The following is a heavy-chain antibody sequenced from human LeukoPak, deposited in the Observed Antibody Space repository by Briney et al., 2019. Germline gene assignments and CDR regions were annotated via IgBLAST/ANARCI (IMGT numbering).Heavy chain of an antibody. Sequence: GGSLRLSCAASGFTFSSYAMSWVRQAPGKGLEWVSAISGSGGSTYYADSVKGRLTISRDNSKNTLYLQMNSLRAEDTAVYYCAKDYDSSGFTEGGLNDYWGQGTLVTVSS. V-gene: IGHV3-23*01. CDR2: ISGSGGST. D-gene: IGHD3-22*01. J-gene: IGHJ4*02. CDR1: GFTFSSYA. CDR3: AKDYDSSGFTEGGLNDY.